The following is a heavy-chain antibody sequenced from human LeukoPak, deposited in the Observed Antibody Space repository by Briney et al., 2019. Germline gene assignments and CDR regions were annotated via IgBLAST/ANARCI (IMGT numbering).Heavy chain of an antibody. V-gene: IGHV3-30*02. D-gene: IGHD6-13*01. CDR1: GFIFSSYG. CDR2: IRYDGSNK. J-gene: IGHJ6*02. Sequence: GGSLRLSCAASGFIFSSYGMDWVRQAPGKGLEWVAVIRYDGSNKNYADSVKGRFTISGDNSKNTLYLQMNSLRAEDTAVYYCAKDRAYGSSWSIPYYYGMDVWGQGTTVIVSS. CDR3: AKDRAYGSSWSIPYYYGMDV.